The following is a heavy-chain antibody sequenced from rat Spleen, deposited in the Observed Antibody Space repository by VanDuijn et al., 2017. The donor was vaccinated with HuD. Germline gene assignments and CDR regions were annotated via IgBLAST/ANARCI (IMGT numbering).Heavy chain of an antibody. CDR3: ARGSYYFDY. J-gene: IGHJ2*01. V-gene: IGHV3-3*01. CDR2: INSAGST. CDR1: GYSITSSYR. Sequence: EVQLQESGPGLVKPSQSLSLTCSVTGYSITSSYRWNWIRKFPGNKLEWMGYINSAGSTNYNPSLKSRISITRDTSKNQFFLQLTSVTTEDTATYYCARGSYYFDYWGQGVMVTVSS.